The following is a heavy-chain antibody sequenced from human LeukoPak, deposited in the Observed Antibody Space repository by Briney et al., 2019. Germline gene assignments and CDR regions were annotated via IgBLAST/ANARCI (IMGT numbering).Heavy chain of an antibody. CDR1: GGSISSGSYF. Sequence: PSQTLSLTCTVSGGSISSGSYFWSWIRQPAGKGLEWIGRIYTSGSTDYNPSLQSRVTMSVDTSKNQFSLKLNSVTAADTAVYYCARDLGMAVALPFDPWGQGTLVTVSS. V-gene: IGHV4-61*02. CDR2: IYTSGST. D-gene: IGHD6-19*01. J-gene: IGHJ5*02. CDR3: ARDLGMAVALPFDP.